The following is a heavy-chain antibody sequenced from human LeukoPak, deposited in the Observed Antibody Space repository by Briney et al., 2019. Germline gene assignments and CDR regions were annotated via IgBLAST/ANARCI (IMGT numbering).Heavy chain of an antibody. CDR1: GGSISSSNDY. J-gene: IGHJ5*02. D-gene: IGHD4-11*01. Sequence: LPETLSLTCTVSGGSISSSNDYWGWIRQPPGKGLEWIGSIFYTGNTYYNPSLKSRVTISVDTSKNQFSLKLSSVTAADTAVYYCARRSSTTLDPWGQGTLVTVSS. CDR3: ARRSSTTLDP. V-gene: IGHV4-39*01. CDR2: IFYTGNT.